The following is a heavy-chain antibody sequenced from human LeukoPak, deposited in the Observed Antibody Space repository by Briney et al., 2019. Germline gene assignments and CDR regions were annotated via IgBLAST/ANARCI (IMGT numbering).Heavy chain of an antibody. CDR1: GFTFSSSW. D-gene: IGHD1-26*01. J-gene: IGHJ4*02. Sequence: GGSLRLSCAASGFTFSSSWIHWVRQAPGKGLVWVSRINKDGSVTDYAESVKGRFSISRDIAKNTLYLQMNSLRVEDTAIYYCVKVRGRARVGYFDYWGQGTLVTVSS. V-gene: IGHV3-74*01. CDR2: INKDGSVT. CDR3: VKVRGRARVGYFDY.